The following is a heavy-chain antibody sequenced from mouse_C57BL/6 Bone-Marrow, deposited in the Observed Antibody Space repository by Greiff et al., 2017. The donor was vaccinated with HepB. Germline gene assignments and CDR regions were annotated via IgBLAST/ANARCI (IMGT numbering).Heavy chain of an antibody. CDR2: IYPRSGNT. CDR3: ARTGIYYYGSSPFAY. Sequence: QVQLKQSGAELARPGASVKLSCKASGYTFTSYGISWVKQRTGQGLEWIGEIYPRSGNTYYNEKFKGKATLTADKSSSTAYMELRSLTSEDSAVYFCARTGIYYYGSSPFAYWGRGTLVTVSA. CDR1: GYTFTSYG. V-gene: IGHV1-81*01. D-gene: IGHD1-1*01. J-gene: IGHJ3*01.